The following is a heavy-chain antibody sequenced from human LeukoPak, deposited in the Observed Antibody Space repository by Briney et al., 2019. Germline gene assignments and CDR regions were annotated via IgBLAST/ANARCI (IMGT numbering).Heavy chain of an antibody. Sequence: SETLSLTCTVSGGSISRGGYYWSWIRQHPGKGLEWIGYIYYSGSTYYNPSLKSRVTISVDTSKNQFSLKLSSVTAADTAVYYCAREDLDGGSDFDYWGQGTLVTVSS. V-gene: IGHV4-31*03. D-gene: IGHD2-15*01. CDR2: IYYSGST. CDR1: GGSISRGGYY. CDR3: AREDLDGGSDFDY. J-gene: IGHJ4*02.